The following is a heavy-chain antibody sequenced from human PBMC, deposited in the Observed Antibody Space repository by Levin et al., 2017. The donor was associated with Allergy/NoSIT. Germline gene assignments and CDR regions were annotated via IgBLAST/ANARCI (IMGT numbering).Heavy chain of an antibody. D-gene: IGHD3-10*01. CDR1: GVTVSSNY. J-gene: IGHJ4*02. CDR3: ARFGYGSGAYYFDY. V-gene: IGHV3-66*01. Sequence: GESLKISCAASGVTVSSNYMSWVRQASGKGLEWVSVIYSGGNTYYADSVKGRFTISRDNSKNTLYLQMNSLRAEDTAVYYCARFGYGSGAYYFDYWGQGTLVTVSS. CDR2: IYSGGNT.